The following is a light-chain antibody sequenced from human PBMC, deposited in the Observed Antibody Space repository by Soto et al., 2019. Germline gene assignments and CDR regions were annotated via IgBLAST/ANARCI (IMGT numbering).Light chain of an antibody. CDR2: EVT. CDR1: SIDIGPYDY. CDR3: SSYAGSNSVV. V-gene: IGLV2-14*01. J-gene: IGLJ2*01. Sequence: QSVLTQPASVSGSPGQSITISCTGTSIDIGPYDYVSWYQQHPGKAPKLMIYEVTNRPSGVSHRFSGSKSGSTASLTVSGLQAEDEADYYCSSYAGSNSVVFGGGTQLTVL.